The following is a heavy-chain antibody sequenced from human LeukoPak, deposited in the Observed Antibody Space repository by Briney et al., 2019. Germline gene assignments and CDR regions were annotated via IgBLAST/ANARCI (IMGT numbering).Heavy chain of an antibody. CDR3: ARAEGAASHI. CDR1: GYSISSGYY. V-gene: IGHV4-38-2*02. J-gene: IGHJ3*02. CDR2: FYHSGST. D-gene: IGHD3-16*01. Sequence: SETLSLTCTVSGYSISSGYYWGWIRQPPGKGLEWIGNFYHSGSTHYNPSLKSRVSMSLDTSKNHFSLRLTSVTAADTGVYFCARAEGAASHIWGQGTMVSVSS.